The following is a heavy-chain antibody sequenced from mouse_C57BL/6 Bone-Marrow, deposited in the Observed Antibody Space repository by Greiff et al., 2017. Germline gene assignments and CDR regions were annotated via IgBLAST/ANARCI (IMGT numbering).Heavy chain of an antibody. Sequence: EVQVVESGGGLVKPGGSLKLSCAASGFTFSDYGMHWVRQAPEKGLEWVAYISSGSSTIYYADTVKGRFTISRDNAKNTLFLQMTSLRSEDTAMYYCATPLYYGNSYYFDYWGQGTTLTVSS. D-gene: IGHD2-1*01. CDR3: ATPLYYGNSYYFDY. J-gene: IGHJ2*01. CDR2: ISSGSSTI. CDR1: GFTFSDYG. V-gene: IGHV5-17*01.